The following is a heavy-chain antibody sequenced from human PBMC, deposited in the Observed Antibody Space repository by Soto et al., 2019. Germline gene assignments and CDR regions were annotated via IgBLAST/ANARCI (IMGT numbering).Heavy chain of an antibody. D-gene: IGHD3-22*01. J-gene: IGHJ5*02. CDR2: INAGNGIT. Sequence: QVQLVQSGAEVKKPGASVKVSCKASGYTFTGYAMHWVRQAPGQRLEWMGWINAGNGITKYSQKFQGRVTITRDTSASTAYMELSSLRSEDTAVYYCPRRLIVHPNWFDPWGQGTLVTVSS. CDR1: GYTFTGYA. CDR3: PRRLIVHPNWFDP. V-gene: IGHV1-3*01.